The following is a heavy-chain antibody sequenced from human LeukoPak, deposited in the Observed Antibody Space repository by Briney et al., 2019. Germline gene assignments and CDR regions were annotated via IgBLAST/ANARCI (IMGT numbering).Heavy chain of an antibody. CDR1: GYTFTSYG. D-gene: IGHD3-10*01. CDR3: ARAPSWLGGSGSPKWWYFDC. Sequence: ASVKVSCKASGYTFTSYGISWVRQAPGQGLEWMGWISAYNGNTNYVQKLQGRVTMTTDTSTSTAYMELRSLRSDDTAVYYCARAPSWLGGSGSPKWWYFDCWGQGTLVTVSS. J-gene: IGHJ4*02. V-gene: IGHV1-18*01. CDR2: ISAYNGNT.